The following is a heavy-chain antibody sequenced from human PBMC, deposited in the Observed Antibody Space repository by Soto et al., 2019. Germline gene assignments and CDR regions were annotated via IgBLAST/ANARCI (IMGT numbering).Heavy chain of an antibody. Sequence: QVQLVESGGGVVQPGRSLRLSCAASGFTFSSYAMHWVRQAPGKGLEWVAVISYDGSNKYYADSVKGRFTISRDNSKNTLYLQMNSLRAEDTAVYYCARPTMIVVGHAFDIWGQGTMVTVSS. CDR3: ARPTMIVVGHAFDI. V-gene: IGHV3-30-3*01. J-gene: IGHJ3*02. CDR1: GFTFSSYA. D-gene: IGHD3-22*01. CDR2: ISYDGSNK.